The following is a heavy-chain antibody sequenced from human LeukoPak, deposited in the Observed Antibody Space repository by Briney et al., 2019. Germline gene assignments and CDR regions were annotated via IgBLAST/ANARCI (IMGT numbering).Heavy chain of an antibody. D-gene: IGHD6-19*01. Sequence: GGSLRLSCAASGSTFSSYGMHWVRQAPGKGLEWVAVIWYDGSNKYYADSVKGRFTISRDNSKNTLYLQMNSLRAEDTAVYYCARGPVGSGWYNWFDPWGQGTLVTVSS. CDR3: ARGPVGSGWYNWFDP. CDR2: IWYDGSNK. CDR1: GSTFSSYG. V-gene: IGHV3-33*01. J-gene: IGHJ5*02.